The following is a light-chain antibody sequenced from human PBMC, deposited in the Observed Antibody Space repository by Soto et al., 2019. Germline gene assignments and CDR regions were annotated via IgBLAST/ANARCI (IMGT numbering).Light chain of an antibody. CDR3: AAWDDSLRAAV. J-gene: IGLJ2*01. CDR1: SSNIGSNY. Sequence: QSVLTQPPSASATPGQRITISCFGSSSNIGSNYGYWYQQLPGTAPKLLISRDDERPSGVPDRFSGSKSGTSASLAISGVRSEDEADYFCAAWDDSLRAAVFGGGTKVTVL. V-gene: IGLV1-47*01. CDR2: RDD.